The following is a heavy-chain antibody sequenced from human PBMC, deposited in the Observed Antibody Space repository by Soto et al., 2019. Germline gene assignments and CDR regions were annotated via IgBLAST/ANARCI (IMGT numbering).Heavy chain of an antibody. CDR2: ISTYSGDT. CDR1: GYTFFTYY. J-gene: IGHJ5*02. CDR3: ARHHGPTTSENWFDP. V-gene: IGHV1-18*01. D-gene: IGHD5-12*01. Sequence: SVKVSCKASGYTFFTYYISWVLQAPGQGLEWMGWISTYSGDTKYAQKFQGRVTMTTDTSTTTAYLELRSLRSDDTAVYYCARHHGPTTSENWFDPWGQGTLVTVSS.